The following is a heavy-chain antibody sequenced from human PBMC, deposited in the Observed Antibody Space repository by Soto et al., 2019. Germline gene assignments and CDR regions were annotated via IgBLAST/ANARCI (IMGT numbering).Heavy chain of an antibody. J-gene: IGHJ5*02. D-gene: IGHD1-26*01. Sequence: GGSLRLSCAASGFTFINYWMSWVRQAPGKGLEWVANLKQDGGEKYYVDSVKGRFTISRDNAKNSLYLQMNSLRAEDTAVYYCARTKANKWFDPWGQGTMVTVYS. CDR1: GFTFINYW. CDR3: ARTKANKWFDP. V-gene: IGHV3-7*03. CDR2: LKQDGGEK.